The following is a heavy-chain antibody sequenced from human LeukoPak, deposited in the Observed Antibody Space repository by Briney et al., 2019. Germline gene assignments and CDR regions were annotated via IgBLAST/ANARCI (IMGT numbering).Heavy chain of an antibody. D-gene: IGHD6-13*01. CDR1: GYTFTGYY. V-gene: IGHV1-2*02. CDR3: ARGFRTSSWYY. CDR2: INPNSGDT. J-gene: IGHJ4*02. Sequence: ASVKVSCKASGYTFTGYYIHWVRQAPGQGLEWMGWINPNSGDTNYAQKFQGRVTLTRDTSIGTIYMELSGLRSDDTAVYYCARGFRTSSWYYWGQGTLVTVSS.